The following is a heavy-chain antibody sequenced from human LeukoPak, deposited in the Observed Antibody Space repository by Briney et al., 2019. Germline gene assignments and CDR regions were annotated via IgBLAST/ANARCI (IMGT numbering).Heavy chain of an antibody. V-gene: IGHV3-23*01. CDR3: AKDRAHTLYCSSTGCYTGSHDY. CDR2: ISGSGGST. CDR1: GFTFSSYA. J-gene: IGHJ4*02. Sequence: GGSLRLSCAASGFTFSSYAMSWVRQAPRKGLEWVSAISGSGGSTYYADSVKGRFTISRDNSKNTLYLQMNSLRAEDTAVYYCAKDRAHTLYCSSTGCYTGSHDYWGQGTLVTVSS. D-gene: IGHD2-2*02.